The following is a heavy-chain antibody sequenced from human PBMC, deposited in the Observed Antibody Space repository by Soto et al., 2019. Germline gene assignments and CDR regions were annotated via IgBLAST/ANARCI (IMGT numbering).Heavy chain of an antibody. CDR3: AKDRLAGNFDY. CDR1: GFTFNNYA. J-gene: IGHJ4*02. V-gene: IGHV3-23*01. Sequence: EVQLLDSGGGLVQPGGSLGLSCAASGFTFNNYAMNWVRQAPGMGLEWVATISNTGGGTYYADSVKGRFTISRDNSKNTLYLQMSSLRVEDTAVYYCAKDRLAGNFDYWGQGPQVTLSS. CDR2: ISNTGGGT.